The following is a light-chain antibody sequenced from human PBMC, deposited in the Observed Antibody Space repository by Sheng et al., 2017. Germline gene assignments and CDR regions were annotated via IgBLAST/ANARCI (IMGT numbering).Light chain of an antibody. Sequence: QSALTQPPSASGSPGQSVTISCTGTSSDVGTYNYVSWYQQHPGKAPKLMIYEVSKRPSGVPDRFSGSKSGNTASLTVSGLQAEDEGDYYCTSYAGSNNFVFGTATKVTVL. V-gene: IGLV2-8*01. CDR3: TSYAGSNNFV. CDR2: EVS. CDR1: SSDVGTYNY. J-gene: IGLJ1*01.